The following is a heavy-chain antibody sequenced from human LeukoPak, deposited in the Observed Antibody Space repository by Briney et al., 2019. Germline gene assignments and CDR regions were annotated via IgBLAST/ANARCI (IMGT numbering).Heavy chain of an antibody. V-gene: IGHV3-23*01. J-gene: IGHJ3*02. Sequence: GGSLRLSCAASGFTFSSYAMSWVRQAPGKGLEWVSAISGSGGSTYYADSVKGRFTVSRDNSKNTLYLQMNSLRAENTAIYYCAKVASNSGKGGAFDIWGRGTMVTVSS. CDR2: ISGSGGST. CDR1: GFTFSSYA. CDR3: AKVASNSGKGGAFDI. D-gene: IGHD6-19*01.